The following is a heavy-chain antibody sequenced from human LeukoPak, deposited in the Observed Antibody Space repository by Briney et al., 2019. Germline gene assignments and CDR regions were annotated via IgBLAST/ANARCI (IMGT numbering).Heavy chain of an antibody. CDR1: GYSFTSYW. J-gene: IGHJ4*02. CDR3: AILGYSSGWYYFDY. V-gene: IGHV5-51*01. Sequence: GESLKISCKGSGYSFTSYWIGWVRQMPGKGLEWMGIIYPGDSDTRYSPSFQGQVTISADKSINTAYLQWNSLKASDSAMYYCAILGYSSGWYYFDYWGQGTLVTVSS. CDR2: IYPGDSDT. D-gene: IGHD6-19*01.